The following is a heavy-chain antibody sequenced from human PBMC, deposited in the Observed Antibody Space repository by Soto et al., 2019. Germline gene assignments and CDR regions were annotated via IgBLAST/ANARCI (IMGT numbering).Heavy chain of an antibody. CDR3: ARGGSLYWYFDL. D-gene: IGHD1-26*01. V-gene: IGHV1-3*01. CDR1: GYTFTNYA. CDR2: INAGNGNT. J-gene: IGHJ2*01. Sequence: QVQLVQSGAEVKKPGASVKVSCKASGYTFTNYAMHWVRQAPGQRLEWMGWINAGNGNTKYSQKFQGRVTITRDTSASTAYMELSSLRSEDTAVYYCARGGSLYWYFDLWGRGTLVTAS.